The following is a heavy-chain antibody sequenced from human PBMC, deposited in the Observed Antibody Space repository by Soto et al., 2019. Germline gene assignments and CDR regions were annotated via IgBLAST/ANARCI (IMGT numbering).Heavy chain of an antibody. CDR2: ISYDGSNK. CDR1: GLTFSSYA. Sequence: PGGSLRLSCAASGLTFSSYAMHWVRQAPGKGLEWVAVISYDGSNKYYADSVKGRITISRDNSKNTLDLQVNSLRPEDTAVYYCARDHGDPNYYFMIRGVMLYWGQGT. CDR3: ARDHGDPNYYFMIRGVMLY. J-gene: IGHJ4*02. V-gene: IGHV3-30*04. D-gene: IGHD3-10*01.